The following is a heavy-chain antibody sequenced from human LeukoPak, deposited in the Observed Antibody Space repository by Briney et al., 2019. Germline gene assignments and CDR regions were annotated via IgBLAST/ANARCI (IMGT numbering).Heavy chain of an antibody. D-gene: IGHD3-10*01. V-gene: IGHV1-24*01. CDR2: FDPEDGET. CDR1: GYTLAELS. J-gene: IGHJ4*02. Sequence: ASVKVSCKVSGYTLAELSMHWVRQAPGKGLEWMGGFDPEDGETIYAQKLRGRVTMTEDTSTDTAYMELSSLRSEDTAVYYCAANDYGSGSIDYWGQGTLVTVSS. CDR3: AANDYGSGSIDY.